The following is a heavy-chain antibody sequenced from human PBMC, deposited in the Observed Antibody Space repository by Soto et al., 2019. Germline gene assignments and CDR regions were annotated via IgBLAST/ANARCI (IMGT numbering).Heavy chain of an antibody. D-gene: IGHD6-6*01. Sequence: LSLTCTVSGGSISSYYWSWIRQPPGKGLEWIGYIYYSGSTNYNPSLKSRVTISVDTSKNQFSLKLSSVTAADTAVYYCARVEQLVDYGMDVWGQGTTVTVSS. J-gene: IGHJ6*02. CDR2: IYYSGST. CDR3: ARVEQLVDYGMDV. V-gene: IGHV4-59*01. CDR1: GGSISSYY.